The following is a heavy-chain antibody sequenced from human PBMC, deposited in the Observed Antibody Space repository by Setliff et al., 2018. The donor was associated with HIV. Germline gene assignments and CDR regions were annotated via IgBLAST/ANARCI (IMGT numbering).Heavy chain of an antibody. V-gene: IGHV1-46*01. CDR1: GYTFTSDY. D-gene: IGHD3-10*01. J-gene: IGHJ4*02. Sequence: ASVKVSCKASGYTFTSDYIHWVRQAPGQGLEGMGIINPAGNPTSYAKKFQGRLTMTRDTSTNTVYMELSSLRSEDTAVYYCARVGEFGSGSYEAYWGQETLVTVSS. CDR3: ARVGEFGSGSYEAY. CDR2: INPAGNPT.